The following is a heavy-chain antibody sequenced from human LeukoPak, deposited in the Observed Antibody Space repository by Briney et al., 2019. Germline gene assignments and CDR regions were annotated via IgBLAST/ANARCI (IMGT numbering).Heavy chain of an antibody. J-gene: IGHJ4*02. CDR2: TYYRSKWYN. CDR3: AREGRDGYNPIPRMGY. Sequence: SQTLSLTCAISGDSVSRNSAAWNWIRQSPSRGLEWLGRTYYRSKWYNDYAVSVKSRITINPDTSKNQFSLQLNSVTPEDTAVYYCAREGRDGYNPIPRMGYWGQGTLVTVSS. D-gene: IGHD5-24*01. CDR1: GDSVSRNSAA. V-gene: IGHV6-1*01.